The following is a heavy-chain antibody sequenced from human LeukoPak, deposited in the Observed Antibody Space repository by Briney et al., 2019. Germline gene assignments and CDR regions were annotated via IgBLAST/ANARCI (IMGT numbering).Heavy chain of an antibody. Sequence: QPGRSLRLSCAASGFTFSAHYMDWVRQAPGEGLEWVGCTGDRANSYTTEYAAAVKGRFTISRDDSKNSLYLQMNRLKTDDTAVYYCAREMGGSFGYWGQGTLVTVSS. J-gene: IGHJ4*02. CDR1: GFTFSAHY. V-gene: IGHV3-72*01. CDR2: TGDRANSYTT. D-gene: IGHD1-26*01. CDR3: AREMGGSFGY.